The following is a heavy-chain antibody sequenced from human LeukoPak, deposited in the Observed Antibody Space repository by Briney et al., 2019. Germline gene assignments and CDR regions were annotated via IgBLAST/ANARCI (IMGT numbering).Heavy chain of an antibody. D-gene: IGHD3-3*01. J-gene: IGHJ5*02. CDR2: INPNSGGT. CDR3: ARVQTIFGVVIFENWFDP. V-gene: IGHV1-2*02. CDR1: GYTFTGYY. Sequence: ASVKVSCKAPGYTFTGYYMHWVRQAPGQGLEWMGWINPNSGGTNYAQKFQGRVTMTRDTSISTAYMELSRLRSDDTAVYYCARVQTIFGVVIFENWFDPWGQGTLVTVSS.